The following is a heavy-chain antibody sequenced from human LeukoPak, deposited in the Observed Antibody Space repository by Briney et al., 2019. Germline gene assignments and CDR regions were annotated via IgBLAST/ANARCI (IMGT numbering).Heavy chain of an antibody. V-gene: IGHV4-34*01. Sequence: SETLSLTCAVYGGSFSGYYWSWIRQPPEKGLEWIGEIKHSGSTYYNPSLKSRVTISVDTSKNQFSLKLSSVTAADTAVYYCARAHYDILTGYYTGPDFDYWGQGTLVTVSS. J-gene: IGHJ4*02. CDR3: ARAHYDILTGYYTGPDFDY. CDR1: GGSFSGYY. D-gene: IGHD3-9*01. CDR2: IKHSGST.